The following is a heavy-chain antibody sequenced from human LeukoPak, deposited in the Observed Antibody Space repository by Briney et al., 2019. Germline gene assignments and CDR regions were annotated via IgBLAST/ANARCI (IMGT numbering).Heavy chain of an antibody. D-gene: IGHD1/OR15-1a*01. Sequence: SETLSLTCTVSGGSISSSSYYWGWIRQPPGKGLDWIGNIYYSGSTYYNPSLKSRVTISVDTSKNQFSLKLTSVTAAGTAVYYCARNNIGTRTYDYWGQGTLVTVSS. J-gene: IGHJ4*02. CDR3: ARNNIGTRTYDY. CDR2: IYYSGST. V-gene: IGHV4-39*01. CDR1: GGSISSSSYY.